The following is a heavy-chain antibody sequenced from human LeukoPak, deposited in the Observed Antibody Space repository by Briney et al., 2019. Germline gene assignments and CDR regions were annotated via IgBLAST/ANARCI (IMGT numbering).Heavy chain of an antibody. J-gene: IGHJ4*02. D-gene: IGHD5-12*01. CDR3: ARESVDASY. V-gene: IGHV3-74*01. CDR1: GFIFSTYW. Sequence: PGGSLTLSCAESGFIFSTYWLHWVRQAPGKGLVWVSRINTDGSSTSYAGSVKGRFTISRDNAKNTVYLQMNSLRAEDTAVYYCARESVDASYWGQGTLVTVSS. CDR2: INTDGSST.